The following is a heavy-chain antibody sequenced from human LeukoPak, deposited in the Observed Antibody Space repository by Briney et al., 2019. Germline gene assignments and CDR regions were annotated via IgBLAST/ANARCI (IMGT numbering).Heavy chain of an antibody. CDR2: ISSSSSYI. Sequence: GGSLRLSCAASGFTFSSYSMNWVRQAPGKGLEWVSSISSSSSYIYYADSVKGRLTISRDNAKNSLYLQMNSLRAEDTAVYYCARGLDSSSARDYWGQGTLVTVSS. V-gene: IGHV3-21*01. CDR3: ARGLDSSSARDY. CDR1: GFTFSSYS. J-gene: IGHJ4*02. D-gene: IGHD6-6*01.